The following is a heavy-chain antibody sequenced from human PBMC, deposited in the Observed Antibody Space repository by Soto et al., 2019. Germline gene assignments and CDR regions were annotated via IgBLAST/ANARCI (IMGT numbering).Heavy chain of an antibody. D-gene: IGHD2-21*02. CDR1: GYTFTNYA. J-gene: IGHJ4*02. Sequence: ASVKVSCKASGYTFTNYAMHWVRQAPGQRLEWMGWINAGNGNTKYSQKFQGRVTITRDTSTNTVYMELSSLRSDDTAVYYCARTYCSADCPRRDFDYWGQGTLVTVSS. CDR3: ARTYCSADCPRRDFDY. CDR2: INAGNGNT. V-gene: IGHV1-3*01.